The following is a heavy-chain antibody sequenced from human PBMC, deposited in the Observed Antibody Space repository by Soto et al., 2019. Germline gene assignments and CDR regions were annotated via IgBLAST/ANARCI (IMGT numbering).Heavy chain of an antibody. V-gene: IGHV1-69*02. CDR1: GGTFSSYT. CDR3: ARRHYDSSGYYFLVDHYYGMDV. Sequence: QVQLVQSGAEVKKPGSSVKVSCKASGGTFSSYTISWVRQAPGQGPEWMGRIIPILGITTYAQKFQGRVTITADKSTSTAYLERSSLRSEDTAVYYCARRHYDSSGYYFLVDHYYGMDVWGQGTTVTVSS. J-gene: IGHJ6*02. CDR2: IIPILGIT. D-gene: IGHD3-22*01.